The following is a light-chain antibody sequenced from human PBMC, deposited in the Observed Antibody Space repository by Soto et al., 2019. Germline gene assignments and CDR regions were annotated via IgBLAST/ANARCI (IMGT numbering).Light chain of an antibody. CDR1: QSISSNIY. Sequence: EIVLTQSPGTLSLSPGERATLSCRASQSISSNIYLAWYQQKPGQAPRLLIYGASNRATGIPARFSGSGSGTDFTLTISSLEPEDFAVYYCQQRSNWPPLISFGQGTRLEIK. J-gene: IGKJ5*01. CDR2: GAS. CDR3: QQRSNWPPLIS. V-gene: IGKV3-11*01.